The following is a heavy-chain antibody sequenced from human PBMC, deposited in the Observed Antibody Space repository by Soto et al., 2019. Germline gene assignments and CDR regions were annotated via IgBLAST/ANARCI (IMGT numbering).Heavy chain of an antibody. J-gene: IGHJ5*02. CDR3: ARELPLLYDSSGYVSGGWFDP. Sequence: GGSLRLSCAASGFTFSSYAMHWVRQAPGKGLEWVAVISYDGSNKYYADSVKGRFTISRDNSKNTLYLQMNSLRAEDTAVYYCARELPLLYDSSGYVSGGWFDPWGQGTLVTVSS. CDR1: GFTFSSYA. D-gene: IGHD3-22*01. V-gene: IGHV3-30-3*01. CDR2: ISYDGSNK.